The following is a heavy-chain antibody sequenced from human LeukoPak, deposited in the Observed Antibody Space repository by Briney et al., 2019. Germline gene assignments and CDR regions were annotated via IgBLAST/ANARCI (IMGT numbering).Heavy chain of an antibody. CDR3: AKDLGYSSGWYFGAFDI. CDR1: GFIFRSYA. J-gene: IGHJ3*02. Sequence: GGSLRLSCAGAGFIFRSYAMSWVRQAPGKGLEWVSAISGSGGSTYYADSVKGRFTISRDNSKNTLYLQMNSLRAEDTAVYYCAKDLGYSSGWYFGAFDIWGQGTMVTVSS. V-gene: IGHV3-23*01. CDR2: ISGSGGST. D-gene: IGHD6-19*01.